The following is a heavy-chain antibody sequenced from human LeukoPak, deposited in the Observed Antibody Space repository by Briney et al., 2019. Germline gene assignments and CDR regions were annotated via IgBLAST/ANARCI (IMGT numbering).Heavy chain of an antibody. Sequence: GGSLRLSCAASGFTFSRYWMHWVRQAPGKGLVWVSRADYDGSDTSYADSVRGRFTISRDNAKNTLYLQMNSLSAENTAVYYCATLAAAGTNYWGQGTLVTVSS. CDR1: GFTFSRYW. CDR3: ATLAAAGTNY. D-gene: IGHD6-13*01. V-gene: IGHV3-74*01. J-gene: IGHJ4*02. CDR2: ADYDGSDT.